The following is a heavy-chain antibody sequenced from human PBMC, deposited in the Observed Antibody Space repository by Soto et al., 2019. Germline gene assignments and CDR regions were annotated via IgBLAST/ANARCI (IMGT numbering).Heavy chain of an antibody. CDR3: SGLHPTMDF. CDR1: GFTFISYL. V-gene: IGHV3-74*01. D-gene: IGHD2-15*01. CDR2: INSDGSST. Sequence: SLRLSCAASGFTFISYLMHWVRQAPGNGLVWVSRINSDGSSTSYADSVKGRFTISRDNSKNTLYLQMNSLRAEDTAVYYCSGLHPTMDFWGKGTTVTVAS. J-gene: IGHJ6*03.